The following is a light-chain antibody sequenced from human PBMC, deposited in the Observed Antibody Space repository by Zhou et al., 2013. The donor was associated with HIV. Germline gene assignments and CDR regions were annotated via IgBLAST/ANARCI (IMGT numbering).Light chain of an antibody. V-gene: IGKV3-15*01. J-gene: IGKJ2*01. Sequence: EIVMAQSPGTLSVSPGERATLSCRATRSVSSNLAWYQQEPGQAPRLLIYGASTRATGIPARFSGSGSGTEFTLTISSLQSEDFALYFCQQYDTWPSFGQGTKLQIK. CDR1: RSVSSN. CDR3: QQYDTWPS. CDR2: GAS.